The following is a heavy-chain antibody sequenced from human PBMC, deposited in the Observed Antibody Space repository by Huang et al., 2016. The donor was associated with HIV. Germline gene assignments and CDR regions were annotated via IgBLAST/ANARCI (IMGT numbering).Heavy chain of an antibody. CDR3: ARDFRKGHYYDSNGKRRLLYYYYMDV. CDR2: IKTAKGYT. J-gene: IGHJ6*03. Sequence: QVHMVQSGAEVKKPGASVKVSCKASGYTFTTYGLSWVRQAPGKGLEWMGWIKTAKGYTNYAQKCQGRVTMTADTSTSTAYMEVRSLRSDDTAVYYCARDFRKGHYYDSNGKRRLLYYYYMDVWGKGTTVIVSS. D-gene: IGHD3-22*01. CDR1: GYTFTTYG. V-gene: IGHV1-18*01.